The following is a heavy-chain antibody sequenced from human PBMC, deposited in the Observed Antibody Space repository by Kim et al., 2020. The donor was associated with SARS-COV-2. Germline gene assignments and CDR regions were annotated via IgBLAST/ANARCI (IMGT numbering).Heavy chain of an antibody. D-gene: IGHD2-15*01. CDR3: ARGRGGFCSGGSCYSGLEY. J-gene: IGHJ4*02. V-gene: IGHV3-30*01. Sequence: KGRFTISRDNSRNTGYLQMNSLRTEETAVYYCARGRGGFCSGGSCYSGLEYWGQGALVTVSS.